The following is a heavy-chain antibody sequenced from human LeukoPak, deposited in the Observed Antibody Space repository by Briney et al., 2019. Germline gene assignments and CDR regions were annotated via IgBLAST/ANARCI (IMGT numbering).Heavy chain of an antibody. Sequence: GGSLRLSCAASGFTFSSYAMSWVRQAPGKGLEWVSAISGSGGSTYYADSVKGRFTISRDNSKNTLYLQMNSLRAEDTAVYYCARGLYYFDTSGYLYYWGQGTLVTVSS. J-gene: IGHJ4*02. CDR1: GFTFSSYA. CDR3: ARGLYYFDTSGYLYY. V-gene: IGHV3-23*01. CDR2: ISGSGGST. D-gene: IGHD3-22*01.